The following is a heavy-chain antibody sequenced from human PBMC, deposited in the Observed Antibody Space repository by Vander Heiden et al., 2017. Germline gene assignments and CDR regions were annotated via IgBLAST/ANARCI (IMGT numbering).Heavy chain of an antibody. CDR3: ATLGS. V-gene: IGHV3-9*01. CDR2: ISWNSGSI. D-gene: IGHD2-2*03. Sequence: EVQLVESGGGLVQPGRSLRLSCAASGFTFDDYAMHWVGQAPGKGLGWVSGISWNSGSIGYADSVKGRFTISRDNAKNSLYLQMNSLRAEDTALYYCATLGSWGQGTLVTVSS. J-gene: IGHJ5*02. CDR1: GFTFDDYA.